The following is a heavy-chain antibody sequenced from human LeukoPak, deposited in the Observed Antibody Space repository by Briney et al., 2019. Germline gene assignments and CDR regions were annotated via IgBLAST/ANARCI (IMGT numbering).Heavy chain of an antibody. Sequence: GGSLRLSCAASGFTFSSYAMSWVRQAPGKGLEWVSVIYSGGSTYYADSVKGRFTISRDNSKNTLYLQMNSLRAEDTAVYYCARVYSSGYYSGYYFDYWGQGTLVTVSS. J-gene: IGHJ4*02. CDR3: ARVYSSGYYSGYYFDY. D-gene: IGHD3-22*01. CDR1: GFTFSSYA. V-gene: IGHV3-66*01. CDR2: IYSGGST.